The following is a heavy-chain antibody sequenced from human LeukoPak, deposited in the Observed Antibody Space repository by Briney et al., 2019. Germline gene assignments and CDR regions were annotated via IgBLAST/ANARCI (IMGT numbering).Heavy chain of an antibody. Sequence: SETLSLTCAVYGGSFSGYYWSWIRQPPGKGLEWIGEINHSGSTNYNPSLKSRATISVDTSKNQFSLKLSSVTAADTAVYYCARVKGPGLTNYDFWSGYSFYYYYHMDVWGKGTTVTVSS. V-gene: IGHV4-34*01. CDR3: ARVKGPGLTNYDFWSGYSFYYYYHMDV. D-gene: IGHD3-3*01. CDR1: GGSFSGYY. J-gene: IGHJ6*03. CDR2: INHSGST.